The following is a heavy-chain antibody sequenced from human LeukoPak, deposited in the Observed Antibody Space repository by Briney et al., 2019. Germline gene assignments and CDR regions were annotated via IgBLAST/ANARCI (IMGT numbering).Heavy chain of an antibody. Sequence: GRSLRLSCAASGFTFSSYGMHWVRQAPGKGLEWVAFIRYDGSNKYYADSVKGRFTISRDNSKNTLYLQMNSLRAEDTAVYYCAKFAYSSGSFDYWGQGTLVTVSS. CDR2: IRYDGSNK. CDR1: GFTFSSYG. V-gene: IGHV3-30*02. D-gene: IGHD6-19*01. CDR3: AKFAYSSGSFDY. J-gene: IGHJ4*02.